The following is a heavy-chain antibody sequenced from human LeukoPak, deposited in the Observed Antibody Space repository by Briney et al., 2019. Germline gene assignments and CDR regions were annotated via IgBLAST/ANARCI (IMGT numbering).Heavy chain of an antibody. CDR2: ISWNSGSI. V-gene: IGHV3-9*01. CDR3: AKDTRGGTTSDFDY. D-gene: IGHD1-1*01. CDR1: GFTFDDYA. J-gene: IGHJ4*02. Sequence: GGSLRLSCAASGFTFDDYAMHWVRQAPGKGLEWVSGISWNSGSIGYADSVKGRFTISRDNAKNSLYLQMNSLRAEDTALYYCAKDTRGGTTSDFDYGGQGTLVTVSS.